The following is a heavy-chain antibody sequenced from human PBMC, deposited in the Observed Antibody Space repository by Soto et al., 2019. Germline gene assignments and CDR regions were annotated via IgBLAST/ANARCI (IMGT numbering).Heavy chain of an antibody. CDR3: ARDLPPVDY. CDR1: GYTFSSYF. J-gene: IGHJ4*02. CDR2: ISAYNGNT. V-gene: IGHV1-18*01. Sequence: QVQLVQSGAEVKKPGASVKVSCKASGYTFSSYFISWVRQAPGQGLECMGWISAYNGNTNYAQNLQGRVTMTTDTSTSTADMELRSLRSDDTAVYYCARDLPPVDYWGQGTLVTVSS.